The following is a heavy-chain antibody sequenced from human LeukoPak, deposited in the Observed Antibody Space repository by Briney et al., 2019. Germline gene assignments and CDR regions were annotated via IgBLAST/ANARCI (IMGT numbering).Heavy chain of an antibody. Sequence: GGSLRLSCAASGFTFSGYSMNWVRQAPGKGLEWVSAISPGGSGTYYADSVKGRFTISRDKSKNTLYVQMNSLRAEDTAVYYCAKGGASGHYYFDCWGQGSLVTVSS. J-gene: IGHJ4*02. CDR1: GFTFSGYS. D-gene: IGHD6-19*01. V-gene: IGHV3-23*01. CDR3: AKGGASGHYYFDC. CDR2: ISPGGSGT.